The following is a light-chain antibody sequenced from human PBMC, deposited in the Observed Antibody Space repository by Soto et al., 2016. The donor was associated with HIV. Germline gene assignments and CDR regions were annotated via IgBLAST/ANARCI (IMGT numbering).Light chain of an antibody. J-gene: IGLJ3*02. Sequence: SSELTQDPAVSVALGQTVRITCQGDSLRTYYATWYQQKPGQAPIIVIYGKDNRPSGIPDRFSGSSSGNTAPLTITGTQAEDEADYYCSSRDTSGNHWVFGGGTKLTVL. CDR1: SLRTYY. CDR2: GKD. V-gene: IGLV3-19*01. CDR3: SSRDTSGNHWV.